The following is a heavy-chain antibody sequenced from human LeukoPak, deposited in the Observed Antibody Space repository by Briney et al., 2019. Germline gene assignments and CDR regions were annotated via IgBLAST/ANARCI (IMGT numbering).Heavy chain of an antibody. J-gene: IGHJ5*02. CDR3: ARGGRSSYHRGSNNWFDP. CDR1: GGSFSGYY. Sequence: SETLSLTCAVYGGSFSGYYWSWIRQPPGKGLEWIGEINHSGSTNYNPSLKSRVTISLDTSKNQFSLKLSSVTAADTAVYYCARGGRSSYHRGSNNWFDPWGQGTLVTVSS. V-gene: IGHV4-34*01. CDR2: INHSGST. D-gene: IGHD6-19*01.